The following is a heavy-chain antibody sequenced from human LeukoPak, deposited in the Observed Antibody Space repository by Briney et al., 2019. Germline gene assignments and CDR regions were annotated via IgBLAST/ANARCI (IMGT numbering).Heavy chain of an antibody. CDR3: ARGGNYWPQWWFDP. D-gene: IGHD1-26*01. Sequence: PSETLSLTCTVSGVSISSSSYYWDWIRQPPGKGLEWIGYIYYTGSTSYNPSLKSRVTMSLDASKNQFSLELNSVTPADTAVYHCARGGNYWPQWWFDPWGRGTLVSVSS. CDR1: GVSISSSSYY. V-gene: IGHV4-61*05. CDR2: IYYTGST. J-gene: IGHJ5*02.